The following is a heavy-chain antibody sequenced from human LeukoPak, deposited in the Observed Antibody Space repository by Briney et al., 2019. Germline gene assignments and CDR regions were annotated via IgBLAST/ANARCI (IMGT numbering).Heavy chain of an antibody. CDR1: GFSFSNYN. Sequence: GALRLSCAASGFSFSNYNMNWVRQAPGKGLEWVSSITSSSTYIYYADSVKGRFTISRDNSKNTVSLQMNSLKPEDTALYYCVKDIRRGYNFGYDQFAYWGQGTLVTVSS. D-gene: IGHD5-18*01. CDR2: ITSSSTYI. V-gene: IGHV3-21*01. J-gene: IGHJ4*02. CDR3: VKDIRRGYNFGYDQFAY.